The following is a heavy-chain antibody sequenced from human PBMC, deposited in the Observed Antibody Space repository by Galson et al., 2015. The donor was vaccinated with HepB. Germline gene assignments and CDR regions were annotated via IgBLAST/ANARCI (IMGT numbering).Heavy chain of an antibody. J-gene: IGHJ6*03. V-gene: IGHV5-10-1*01. D-gene: IGHD4-17*01. Sequence: QSGAEVKKPGESLRISCKASGYSFTSHWITWLRQMPGKGLEWMGRIDPSDSYTDYSPSFQGHVTISADKSISAAYLQWSSLKASDTAVYYCARRGGDVTTVTPYYYYYMDVWGKGTTVTVSS. CDR1: GYSFTSHW. CDR3: ARRGGDVTTVTPYYYYYMDV. CDR2: IDPSDSYT.